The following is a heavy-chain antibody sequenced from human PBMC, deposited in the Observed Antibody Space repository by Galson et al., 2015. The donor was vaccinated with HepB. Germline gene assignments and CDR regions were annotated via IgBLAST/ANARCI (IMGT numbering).Heavy chain of an antibody. CDR3: ARNYGNAFNI. CDR1: GYSFTSYD. CDR2: INTGNGNT. Sequence: SVKVSCKGSGYSFTSYDLHWVRQAPGQRLEWMGWINTGNGNTKYSQKFRGRATTTRDTSAGTAYMELSSLRSEDTAVYYCARNYGNAFNIWGQGTMVTVSS. D-gene: IGHD3-10*01. J-gene: IGHJ3*02. V-gene: IGHV1-3*04.